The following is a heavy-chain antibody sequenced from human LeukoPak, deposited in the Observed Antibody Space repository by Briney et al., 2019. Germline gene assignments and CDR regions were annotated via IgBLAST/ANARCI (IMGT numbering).Heavy chain of an antibody. Sequence: VASVKVSCKASGYTFTSYGISWVRQAPGQGLEWMGWISAYNGNTNYAQKLQGRVTMTTDTSTSTAYMELRSLRSDDTAVYYCARDFAALYCSGGSCYPYYYYMDVWGKGTTVTVSS. V-gene: IGHV1-18*01. D-gene: IGHD2-15*01. CDR1: GYTFTSYG. CDR3: ARDFAALYCSGGSCYPYYYYMDV. J-gene: IGHJ6*03. CDR2: ISAYNGNT.